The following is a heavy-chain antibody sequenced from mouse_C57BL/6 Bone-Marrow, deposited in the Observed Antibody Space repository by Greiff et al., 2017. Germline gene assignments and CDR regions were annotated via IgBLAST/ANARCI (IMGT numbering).Heavy chain of an antibody. D-gene: IGHD2-2*01. CDR1: GYSFTGYY. J-gene: IGHJ2*01. V-gene: IGHV1-42*01. CDR2: INPSTGGT. Sequence: QLKESGPELVKPGASVKISCKASGYSFTGYYMNWVKQSPEKSLEWIGEINPSTGGTTYNQKFKAKATLTVDKSSSTAYMQLKSLTSEDSAVYYCARQGYDADYWGQGTTLTVSS. CDR3: ARQGYDADY.